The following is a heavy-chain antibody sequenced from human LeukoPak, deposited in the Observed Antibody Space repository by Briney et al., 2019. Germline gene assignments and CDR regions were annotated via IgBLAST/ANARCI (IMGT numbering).Heavy chain of an antibody. J-gene: IGHJ6*02. Sequence: SETLSLTCTVSGGSISSGGYYWSWIRQHPGKGLEWIGYIYYSGSTYYNPSLKSRVTISVDTSKNQFSLKLSSVTAADTAVYYCARDRFKGDGYNPSAYYYGMDVWGQGTTVTVSS. CDR1: GGSISSGGYY. D-gene: IGHD5-24*01. V-gene: IGHV4-31*03. CDR3: ARDRFKGDGYNPSAYYYGMDV. CDR2: IYYSGST.